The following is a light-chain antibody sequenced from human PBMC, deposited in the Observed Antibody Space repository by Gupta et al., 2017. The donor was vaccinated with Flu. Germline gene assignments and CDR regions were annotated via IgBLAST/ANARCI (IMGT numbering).Light chain of an antibody. Sequence: QSALTQPASVSGSPGQSITISCSGTSSDVGGYNHVSWYQHHPGKAPKLLFYDVNNRPSGTSNRFSGSKSGNTASLTISGIQSEDEADYYCSSYTISGTLVLFGGGTKLTVL. V-gene: IGLV2-14*01. CDR1: SSDVGGYNH. CDR2: DVN. CDR3: SSYTISGTLVL. J-gene: IGLJ2*01.